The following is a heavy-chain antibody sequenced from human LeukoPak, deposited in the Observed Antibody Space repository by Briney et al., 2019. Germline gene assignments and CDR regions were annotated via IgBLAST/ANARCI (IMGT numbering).Heavy chain of an antibody. Sequence: GESLKISCKGSGYIFSSYWIAWVRQMPGKGLEWVGIIYPGDTDTRYSPSFQGQVTISADKSVSTAYLQWNSLKASDIAIYYCARGYYYESSGHYPGYFQYWGQGTLVTVSS. V-gene: IGHV5-51*01. CDR1: GYIFSSYW. CDR3: ARGYYYESSGHYPGYFQY. CDR2: IYPGDTDT. D-gene: IGHD3-22*01. J-gene: IGHJ1*01.